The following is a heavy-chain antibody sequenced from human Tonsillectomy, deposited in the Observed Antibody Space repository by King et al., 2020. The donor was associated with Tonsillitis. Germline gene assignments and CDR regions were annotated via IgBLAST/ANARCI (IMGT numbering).Heavy chain of an antibody. CDR1: GGTFSSYA. Sequence: VQLVQSGAEVKKPGSSVKVSCKASGGTFSSYAISWVRQAPGQGLEWMGRIIPILGIANYAQKFQGRVTITADKSTSTAYMELSSLRSEDTAVYYCARDPTSLMATNRPYFDYWGQGTLVTVSS. V-gene: IGHV1-69*09. CDR3: ARDPTSLMATNRPYFDY. D-gene: IGHD5-24*01. CDR2: IIPILGIA. J-gene: IGHJ4*02.